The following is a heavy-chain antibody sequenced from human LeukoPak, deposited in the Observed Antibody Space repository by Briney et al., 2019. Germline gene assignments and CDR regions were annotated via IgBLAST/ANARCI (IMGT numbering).Heavy chain of an antibody. V-gene: IGHV1-69*05. J-gene: IGHJ4*02. Sequence: SVKVSCKASGGTFSSYAISWVRQAPGQGLEWMGGNIPIFGTANYAQKFQGRVTITTDESTSTAYMELSSLRSEDTAVYYCARGTIFGVVTNWYFDYWGQGTLVTVSS. CDR2: NIPIFGTA. CDR1: GGTFSSYA. D-gene: IGHD3-3*01. CDR3: ARGTIFGVVTNWYFDY.